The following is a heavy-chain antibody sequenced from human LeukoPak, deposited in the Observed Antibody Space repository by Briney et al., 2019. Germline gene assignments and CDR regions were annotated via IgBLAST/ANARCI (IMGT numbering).Heavy chain of an antibody. CDR2: INPSGGST. Sequence: ASVKVSCTASGYTFTSYYMHWVRQAPGQGLEWMGIINPSGGSTSYAQKFQGRVTMTRDTSTSTVYMELSSLRSEDTAVYYCARDPATYDILTGYPPDYWGQGTLVTVSS. D-gene: IGHD3-9*01. CDR1: GYTFTSYY. J-gene: IGHJ4*02. V-gene: IGHV1-46*01. CDR3: ARDPATYDILTGYPPDY.